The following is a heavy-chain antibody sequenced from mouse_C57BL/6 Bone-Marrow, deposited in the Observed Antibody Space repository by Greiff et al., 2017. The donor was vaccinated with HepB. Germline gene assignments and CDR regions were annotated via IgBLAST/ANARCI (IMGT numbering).Heavy chain of an antibody. Sequence: EVQVVESGGGLVQPGESLKLSCEAYEYTFPSYYMSWVRQTPEKGLEWVAAINSDGGSTYYPDTLERRFIISRDNAKKILYLQMSSLRSEDAALYYCARRYDYEGFAYWGQGTLVTVS. CDR1: EYTFPSYY. V-gene: IGHV5-2*01. CDR2: INSDGGST. J-gene: IGHJ3*01. CDR3: ARRYDYEGFAY. D-gene: IGHD2-4*01.